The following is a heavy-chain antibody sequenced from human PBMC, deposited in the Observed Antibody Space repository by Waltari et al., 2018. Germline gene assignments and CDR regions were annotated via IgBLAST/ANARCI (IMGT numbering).Heavy chain of an antibody. D-gene: IGHD3-22*01. V-gene: IGHV4-31*03. Sequence: QVQLXESGPGLVKPSQTLSLXCTVSGGSISSXGYYWSWIRQHPGKGLEWIGYIYYSGSTYYNPSLKSRVTISGDTSKNQFSLKLSSVTAADTAVYYCARDSYDXKAFDIWGQGTMVXXSS. J-gene: IGHJ3*02. CDR1: GGSISSXGYY. CDR2: IYYSGST. CDR3: ARDSYDXKAFDI.